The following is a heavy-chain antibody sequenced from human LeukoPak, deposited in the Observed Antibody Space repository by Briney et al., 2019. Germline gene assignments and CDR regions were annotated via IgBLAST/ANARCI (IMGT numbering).Heavy chain of an antibody. CDR3: ARRSLRYFDY. J-gene: IGHJ4*02. V-gene: IGHV5-51*01. Sequence: GASLEISCKGSGYIFTSYWIGGVRQLPGKGLEWMGIIYTGDSDTRYSPSFQGQVTISADKSISTAYLQWSSLKASDTAMYYCARRSLRYFDYWVQGTLVTVSS. CDR1: GYIFTSYW. D-gene: IGHD1-14*01. CDR2: IYTGDSDT.